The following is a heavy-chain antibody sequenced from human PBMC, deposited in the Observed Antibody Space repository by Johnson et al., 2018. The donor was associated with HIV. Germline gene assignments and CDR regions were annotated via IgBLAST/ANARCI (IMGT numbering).Heavy chain of an antibody. CDR3: VRGRVVDLRGGAFDI. V-gene: IGHV3-11*04. D-gene: IGHD3-22*01. CDR1: GFTFSDYY. Sequence: QVHLVESGGGLVKPGGSLRLSCAASGFTFSDYYMSWIRQAPGTGLEWVSYISSSGSTIYYADSVKGRFTISRDNSKNTLHLQMNSLRAEDTALYYCVRGRVVDLRGGAFDIWGQGTMVTVSS. CDR2: ISSSGSTI. J-gene: IGHJ3*02.